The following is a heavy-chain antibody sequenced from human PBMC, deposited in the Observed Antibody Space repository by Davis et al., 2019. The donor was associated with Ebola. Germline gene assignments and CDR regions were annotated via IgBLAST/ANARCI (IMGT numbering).Heavy chain of an antibody. Sequence: MPSETLSLTCTVSGASVSSGHNYWSWIRQPPGKGLEWIGYIFYSGATTYNPSLRSRATISVDTSKNQFSLKLSSVSAADTAVYYCARDDGLVSEPFDYWGQGTLVTVSS. D-gene: IGHD5/OR15-5a*01. CDR3: ARDDGLVSEPFDY. CDR1: GASVSSGHNY. CDR2: IFYSGAT. V-gene: IGHV4-61*01. J-gene: IGHJ4*02.